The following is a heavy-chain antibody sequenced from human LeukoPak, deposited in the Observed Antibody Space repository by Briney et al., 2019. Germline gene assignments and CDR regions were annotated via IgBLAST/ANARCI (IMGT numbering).Heavy chain of an antibody. Sequence: GGSLRLSCAASGFTFSSYAMHWVRQAPGKGLEWVASIKQDGSEQYYADSVKGRFTISRDNAKTSMHLEMNSLRVQDTAVYYCTRDRALYCGGDCYTGYFDYWGQGTLVTVSS. CDR2: IKQDGSEQ. V-gene: IGHV3-7*03. CDR3: TRDRALYCGGDCYTGYFDY. CDR1: GFTFSSYA. J-gene: IGHJ4*02. D-gene: IGHD2-21*02.